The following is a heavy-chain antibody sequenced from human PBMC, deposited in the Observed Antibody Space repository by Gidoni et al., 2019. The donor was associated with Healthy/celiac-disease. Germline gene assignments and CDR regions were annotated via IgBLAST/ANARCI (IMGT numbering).Heavy chain of an antibody. Sequence: EVQLVESGGGLVKPGRSLRLSCTASGFTFGDYAMRWFRQAPGKGLEWVGFIRSKAYGGTTEYAASVKGRFTISRDDSKSIAYLQMNSLKTEDTAVYYCTRDCVKEADYYYYYGMDVWGQGTTVTVSS. D-gene: IGHD3-16*02. J-gene: IGHJ6*02. CDR2: IRSKAYGGTT. V-gene: IGHV3-49*05. CDR1: GFTFGDYA. CDR3: TRDCVKEADYYYYYGMDV.